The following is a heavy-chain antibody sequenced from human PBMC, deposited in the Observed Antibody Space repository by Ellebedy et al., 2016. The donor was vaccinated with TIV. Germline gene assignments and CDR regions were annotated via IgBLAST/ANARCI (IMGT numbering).Heavy chain of an antibody. Sequence: MPSETLSLTCAVYGGSFSGYYWSWIRQPPGKGLEWIGEINHSGSTNYNPSLQSRVTVSVDTSKNQFSLKLSSVTAAYTAVYYCARVPARSGSYYFDYWGQGTLVTVSS. CDR2: INHSGST. V-gene: IGHV4-34*01. D-gene: IGHD1-26*01. CDR3: ARVPARSGSYYFDY. CDR1: GGSFSGYY. J-gene: IGHJ4*02.